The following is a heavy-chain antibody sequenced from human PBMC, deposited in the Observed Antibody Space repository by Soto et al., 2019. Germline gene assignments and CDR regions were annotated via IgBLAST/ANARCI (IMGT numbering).Heavy chain of an antibody. CDR3: TRSAYGGPIYWSDP. CDR1: GFPFSVSA. D-gene: IGHD4-17*01. Sequence: PGGSLRLSCAASGFPFSVSAMHWVRQSSGKGLEWVGRIRSKANSYATAYAASVKGRFTISRDDSKNTAYLQMNSLKTEDTAVYYCTRSAYGGPIYWSDPWGKGGXVTVS. J-gene: IGHJ5*02. V-gene: IGHV3-73*01. CDR2: IRSKANSYAT.